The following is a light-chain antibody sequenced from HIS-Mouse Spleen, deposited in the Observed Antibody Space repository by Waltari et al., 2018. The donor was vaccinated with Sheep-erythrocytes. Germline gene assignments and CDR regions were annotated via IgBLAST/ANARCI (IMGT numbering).Light chain of an antibody. Sequence: SYELTQPPSVSVSPGQTASITCSGDKLGAKYACWYQQKPGHSPVLVFYQDSKRPPGIPERFSGSNSGNTAPLTISGTQAMDEADYFCQAWDSSTVVFGGGTKLTVL. J-gene: IGLJ2*01. CDR2: QDS. CDR3: QAWDSSTVV. V-gene: IGLV3-1*01. CDR1: KLGAKY.